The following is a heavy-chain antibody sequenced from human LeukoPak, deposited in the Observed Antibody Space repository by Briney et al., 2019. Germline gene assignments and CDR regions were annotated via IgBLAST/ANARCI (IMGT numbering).Heavy chain of an antibody. CDR3: ARASSGPTKIVGWEGGFDI. V-gene: IGHV4-34*01. CDR2: INHSGST. J-gene: IGHJ3*02. D-gene: IGHD6-19*01. CDR1: GGSFSGYY. Sequence: PSETLSLTCAVYGGSFSGYYWSWLRQPPGKGLEWIGEINHSGSTNYNPSLTSRVTISVDTSKTPFSLKLRSVTAADTAVYYCARASSGPTKIVGWEGGFDIWGQGTMVTVSS.